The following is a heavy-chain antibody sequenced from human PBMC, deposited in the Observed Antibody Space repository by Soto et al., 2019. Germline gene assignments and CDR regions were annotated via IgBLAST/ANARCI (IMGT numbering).Heavy chain of an antibody. Sequence: PSETLSLTCTVSGGSISSGGYYWSWIRQHPGKGLEWIGYIYYSGSTCYNPSLRSRVTISVDKSKNQFSLKLSSVTAADTAVYYCARVSGSYYYGMDVWGQGTKVTVSS. V-gene: IGHV4-31*03. CDR1: GGSISSGGYY. D-gene: IGHD1-26*01. J-gene: IGHJ6*02. CDR2: IYYSGST. CDR3: ARVSGSYYYGMDV.